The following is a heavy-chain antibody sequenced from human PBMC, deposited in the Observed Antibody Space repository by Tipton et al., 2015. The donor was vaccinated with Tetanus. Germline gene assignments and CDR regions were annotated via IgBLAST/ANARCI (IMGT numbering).Heavy chain of an antibody. Sequence: RSLRLSCATSGFRFDNHAMHWVRQGPGKALEWVSGISWNGGTITYADSVKGRFTISRDNSKNSVHLQMNNVRPEDTAKDYCARDGWTTVQKNRIDSWGPETLVTVTS. V-gene: IGHV3-9*01. CDR2: ISWNGGTI. CDR1: GFRFDNHA. D-gene: IGHD4-11*01. CDR3: ARDGWTTVQKNRIDS. J-gene: IGHJ4*02.